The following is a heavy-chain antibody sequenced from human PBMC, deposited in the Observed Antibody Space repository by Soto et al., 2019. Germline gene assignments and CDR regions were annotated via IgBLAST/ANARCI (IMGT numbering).Heavy chain of an antibody. CDR2: IGVSGGRT. CDR3: AKGLDFWSGKTVFDY. J-gene: IGHJ4*02. CDR1: GFTFSSYA. D-gene: IGHD3-3*01. Sequence: PGGSLRLSCAASGFTFSSYAMSWVRQAPGKGLEWVSTIGVSGGRTNYADSVKGRFTISRDNSKNTLYVQMNSLRAEDTAVYYCAKGLDFWSGKTVFDYWGQGTLVTVSS. V-gene: IGHV3-23*01.